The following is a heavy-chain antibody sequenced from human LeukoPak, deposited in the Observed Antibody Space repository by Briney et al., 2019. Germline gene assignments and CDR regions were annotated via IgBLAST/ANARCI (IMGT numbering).Heavy chain of an antibody. CDR2: IVVGSGNT. J-gene: IGHJ5*02. V-gene: IGHV1-58*02. Sequence: ASVKVSCKASGFTFTSSAMQWVRQARGQRLEWIGWIVVGSGNTNYAQKFQERVTITRDMSTSTAYMELSSLRSEDTAVYYCAADGVVALHNWFDPWGQGTLVTVSS. D-gene: IGHD2-15*01. CDR1: GFTFTSSA. CDR3: AADGVVALHNWFDP.